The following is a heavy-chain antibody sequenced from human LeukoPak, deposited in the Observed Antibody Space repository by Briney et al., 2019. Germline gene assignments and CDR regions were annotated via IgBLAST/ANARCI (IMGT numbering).Heavy chain of an antibody. CDR3: ARQEGYDILTGYLPDYYYGMDV. CDR1: GYSFTSYW. D-gene: IGHD3-9*01. Sequence: GESLKISCKGSGYSFTSYWIGWVRQMPGKGLEWMGIIYPGDSDTRYSPSFQGQVTISADKSISTAYLQWSSLKASDTAMYYCARQEGYDILTGYLPDYYYGMDVWGQGTTVTVSS. J-gene: IGHJ6*02. CDR2: IYPGDSDT. V-gene: IGHV5-51*01.